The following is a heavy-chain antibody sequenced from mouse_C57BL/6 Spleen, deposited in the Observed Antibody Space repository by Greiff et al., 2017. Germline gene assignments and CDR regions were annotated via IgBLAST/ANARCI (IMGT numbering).Heavy chain of an antibody. Sequence: QVQLQQSGAELVKPGASVKLSCKASGYAFSSYWMNWVKQRPGKGLEWIGQIFPGDGGTNYNGKFKGKATLTADKSSNTAYMQLRSLTSEDSAVSYCAREVTTDWYFDVWGTGTTVTVSS. V-gene: IGHV1-80*01. J-gene: IGHJ1*03. D-gene: IGHD1-1*01. CDR3: AREVTTDWYFDV. CDR2: IFPGDGGT. CDR1: GYAFSSYW.